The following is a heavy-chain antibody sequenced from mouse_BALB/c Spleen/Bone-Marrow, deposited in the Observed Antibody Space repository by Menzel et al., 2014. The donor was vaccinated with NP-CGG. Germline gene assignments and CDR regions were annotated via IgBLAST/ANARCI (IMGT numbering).Heavy chain of an antibody. CDR2: INPSTGYT. D-gene: IGHD2-4*01. CDR3: ARDDYDAIAY. J-gene: IGHJ3*01. CDR1: GYTFTSYW. V-gene: IGHV1-7*01. Sequence: VQLQQSGAELAKPGASVKMSCKASGYTFTSYWMHWVKQRPGQGLEWIGYINPSTGYTEYNQKFKDKATLTAVKSSTTAYMQLRCLTSEDSAVYYCARDDYDAIAYWGQGTLVTVSA.